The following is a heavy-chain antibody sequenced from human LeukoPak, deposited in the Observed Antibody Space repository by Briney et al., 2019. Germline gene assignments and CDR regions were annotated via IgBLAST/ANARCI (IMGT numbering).Heavy chain of an antibody. J-gene: IGHJ4*02. D-gene: IGHD2-15*01. CDR2: INPNSGGT. CDR1: GYTFTGYY. CDR3: ARHGGYCSGGSCYAGGMGNDY. Sequence: ASVKVPCKASGYTFTGYYMHWVRQAPGQGLEWMGRINPNSGGTNYAQKFQGRVTMTRDTSISTAYMELSRLRSDDTAVYYCARHGGYCSGGSCYAGGMGNDYWGQGTLITVSS. V-gene: IGHV1-2*06.